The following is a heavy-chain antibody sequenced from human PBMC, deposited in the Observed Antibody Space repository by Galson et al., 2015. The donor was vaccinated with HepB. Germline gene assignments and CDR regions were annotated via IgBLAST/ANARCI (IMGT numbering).Heavy chain of an antibody. J-gene: IGHJ4*02. D-gene: IGHD3-22*01. CDR1: GGTFSSYA. CDR3: ARHPPAYYYDSSGLPGSFFDY. CDR2: IIPIFGTA. Sequence: VSCKASGGTFSSYAISWVRQAPGQGLEWMGGIIPIFGTANYAQKFQGRVTITADESTSTAYMELSSLRSEDTAVYYCARHPPAYYYDSSGLPGSFFDYWGQGTLVTVSS. V-gene: IGHV1-69*01.